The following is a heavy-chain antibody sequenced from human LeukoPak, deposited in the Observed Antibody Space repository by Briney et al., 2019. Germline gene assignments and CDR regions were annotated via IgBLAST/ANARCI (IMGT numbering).Heavy chain of an antibody. CDR2: INPSGGST. D-gene: IGHD2-2*01. J-gene: IGHJ5*02. V-gene: IGHV1-46*01. CDR1: GYTFSSYY. CDR3: ARDNIVVVPAAMGYNWFDP. Sequence: DSVKVSCKASGYTFSSYYMHWVRQAPGQGLEWMGIINPSGGSTSYAQKFQGRVTMTRDTSTSTVYMELSSLRSEDTAVYYCARDNIVVVPAAMGYNWFDPWAREPWSPSPQ.